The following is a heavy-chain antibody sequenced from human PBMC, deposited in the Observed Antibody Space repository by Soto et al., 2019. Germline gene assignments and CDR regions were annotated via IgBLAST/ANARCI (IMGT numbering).Heavy chain of an antibody. J-gene: IGHJ6*03. V-gene: IGHV3-30*03. CDR3: AFNWNDIYYMDV. CDR1: GFTFSSYL. Sequence: GGSLRLSCAASGFTFSSYLMHWVRQAPGKGLEWVALISYDGSSKNYADSVKGRFTVSRYNSKNTLYLQMNSLRAEDTAVYYCAFNWNDIYYMDVWGKGTTVTVSS. D-gene: IGHD1-1*01. CDR2: ISYDGSSK.